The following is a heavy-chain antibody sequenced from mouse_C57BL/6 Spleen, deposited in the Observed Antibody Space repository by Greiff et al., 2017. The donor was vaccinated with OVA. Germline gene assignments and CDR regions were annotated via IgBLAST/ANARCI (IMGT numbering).Heavy chain of an antibody. J-gene: IGHJ2*01. CDR2: IYPGDGDT. V-gene: IGHV1-82*01. D-gene: IGHD2-4*01. CDR1: GYAFSSSW. Sequence: VQLQQSGPELVKPGASVKISCKASGYAFSSSWMNWVKQRPGKGLEWIGRIYPGDGDTNYNGKFKGKATLTADKSSSTAYMQLSSLTSEDSAVYVCARWGDYDEKGDYWGQGTTLTVSS. CDR3: ARWGDYDEKGDY.